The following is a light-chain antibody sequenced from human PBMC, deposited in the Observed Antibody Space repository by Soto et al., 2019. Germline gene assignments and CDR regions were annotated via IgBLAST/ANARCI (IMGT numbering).Light chain of an antibody. CDR2: AAS. CDR3: PQGYCTPWT. V-gene: IGKV1-39*01. Sequence: DIQMTQSPSTLSASVGDSVTVTCRASQPIGTSLHWYQQKPGKAPKVLISAASRLQSGVSSRFGRSGSATHSSVTFSNLHTGGFDTYYYPQGYCTPWTFSQGSKVDLK. J-gene: IGKJ1*01. CDR1: QPIGTS.